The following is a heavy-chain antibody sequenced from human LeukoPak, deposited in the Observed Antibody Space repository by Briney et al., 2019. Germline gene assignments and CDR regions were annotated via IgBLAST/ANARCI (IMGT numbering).Heavy chain of an antibody. J-gene: IGHJ6*03. Sequence: PGGSLRLSCAAPGITFSNYNMNWVRQAPGKGLEWISAITSSSSYTFYADSVKGRFTISRDNAQNSLYLQMNSLRVEDTAIYYCARDPYNGAYSEGYYYYYMDVWGKGTTVTVSS. CDR2: ITSSSSYT. CDR3: ARDPYNGAYSEGYYYYYMDV. D-gene: IGHD1-1*01. CDR1: GITFSNYN. V-gene: IGHV3-21*01.